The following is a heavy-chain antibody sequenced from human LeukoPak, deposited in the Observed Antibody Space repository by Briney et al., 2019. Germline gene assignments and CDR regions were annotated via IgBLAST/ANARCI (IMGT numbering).Heavy chain of an antibody. V-gene: IGHV3-21*01. CDR1: GFTFSSYN. J-gene: IGHJ3*02. CDR2: ISSSRSYI. CDR3: VGRGSWYDAYI. D-gene: IGHD6-13*01. Sequence: GGSLRLSCAASGFTFSSYNMNWVRQAPGKGLEWVSSISSSRSYIYYADSVKGRFTISRDNAKNSLYLQMNRLRAEDTAVYYCVGRGSWYDAYIWGQGTMVTVSS.